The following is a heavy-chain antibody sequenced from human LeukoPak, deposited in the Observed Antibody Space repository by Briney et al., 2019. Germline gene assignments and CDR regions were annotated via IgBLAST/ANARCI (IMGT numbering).Heavy chain of an antibody. V-gene: IGHV4-34*01. CDR1: GGSFSGYY. D-gene: IGHD4-11*01. CDR2: INHSGST. J-gene: IGHJ4*02. CDR3: ARGNYSKPFDY. Sequence: PSETLSLTCAVYGGSFSGYYWSWIRQPPGKGLEWIGEINHSGSTNYNPSLKSRVTISVDTSKNQFFLKLSSVTAADTAVYYCARGNYSKPFDYWGQGTLVTVSS.